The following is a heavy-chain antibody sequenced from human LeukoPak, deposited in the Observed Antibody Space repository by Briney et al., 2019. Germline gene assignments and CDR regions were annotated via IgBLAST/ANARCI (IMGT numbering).Heavy chain of an antibody. D-gene: IGHD6-19*01. V-gene: IGHV3-11*04. CDR1: GFTFSDYY. Sequence: GSLRLSCAASGFTFSDYYMSWIRQAPGKGLEWVSYISSSGSTIYYADSVKGRFTISRDNAKNSLYLQMNSLRAEDTAVYYCARDLTVAGIYYYYMDVWGKGTTVTVSS. CDR2: ISSSGSTI. CDR3: ARDLTVAGIYYYYMDV. J-gene: IGHJ6*03.